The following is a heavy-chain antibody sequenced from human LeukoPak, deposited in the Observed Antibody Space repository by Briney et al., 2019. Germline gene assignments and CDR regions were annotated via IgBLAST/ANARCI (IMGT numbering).Heavy chain of an antibody. D-gene: IGHD2-2*01. Sequence: PGGSLRLSCAASGFTFSSYSMNWVRPAPGKGLEWVSSISSSSTYIYYADSVKGRFTISRDNAKNSLYLQMNRLRAEDTAVYYCARVSLSADGDYWGQGTLVTVSS. CDR2: ISSSSTYI. CDR1: GFTFSSYS. J-gene: IGHJ4*02. V-gene: IGHV3-21*01. CDR3: ARVSLSADGDY.